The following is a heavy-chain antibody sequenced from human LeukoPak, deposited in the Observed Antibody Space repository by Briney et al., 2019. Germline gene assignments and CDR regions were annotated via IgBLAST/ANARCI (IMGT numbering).Heavy chain of an antibody. CDR3: AREITVTAADYGMDV. J-gene: IGHJ6*02. Sequence: GGSLRLSCAASGFTFGNYAMSWVRQAPGKGLQWVAVISYDGNNKYYADSVKGRFTISRDNSKNTLYLQMNSLRVEDTAVYYCAREITVTAADYGMDVWGQGTTVTVSS. V-gene: IGHV3-30-3*01. CDR1: GFTFGNYA. CDR2: ISYDGNNK. D-gene: IGHD4-17*01.